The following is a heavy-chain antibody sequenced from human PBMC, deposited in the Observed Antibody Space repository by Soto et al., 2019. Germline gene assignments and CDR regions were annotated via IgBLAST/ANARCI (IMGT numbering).Heavy chain of an antibody. J-gene: IGHJ4*02. CDR1: GYTFISYG. CDR3: ARDCLFGGEAGYHCLNY. D-gene: IGHD2-21*01. CDR2: ISPYNGNT. V-gene: IGHV1-18*01. Sequence: QVQLVQSGAEVKKPGASVKVSCKASGYTFISYGISWVRQAPGQGLEWMGWISPYNGNTHYSQNFQGRVAMTTDTYTSSAYMELWSLRSDDTAVYYCARDCLFGGEAGYHCLNYWGQGTLVTVSS.